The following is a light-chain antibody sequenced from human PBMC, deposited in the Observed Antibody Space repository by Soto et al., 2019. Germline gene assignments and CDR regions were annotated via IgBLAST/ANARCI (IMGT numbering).Light chain of an antibody. V-gene: IGLV2-23*01. CDR2: EGS. J-gene: IGLJ1*01. CDR1: SSDVGSYNL. CDR3: CSYAGSTTYV. Sequence: SVLPQPASVSGSPGQSITFSCTGTSSDVGSYNLVSWYQQHPGKAPKLMIYEGSKRPSGVSNRFSGSKSGNTASLTISGLQAEDEADYYCCSYAGSTTYVFGTGTKVTVL.